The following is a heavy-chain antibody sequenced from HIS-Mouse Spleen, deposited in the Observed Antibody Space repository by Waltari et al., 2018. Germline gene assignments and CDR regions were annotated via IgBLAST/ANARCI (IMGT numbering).Heavy chain of an antibody. V-gene: IGHV3-33*01. Sequence: QVQLVESGGGVVQPGRSLRLSCAASGFTFSSYGMHWVRQAPGKGLEWVAVIWYDGSNKYYADSVKGRFTISRDNSKNTLYLQMNSLRAEDKAVYYCARDLVQTGEGYWGQGTLVTVSS. CDR1: GFTFSSYG. CDR3: ARDLVQTGEGY. CDR2: IWYDGSNK. D-gene: IGHD7-27*01. J-gene: IGHJ4*02.